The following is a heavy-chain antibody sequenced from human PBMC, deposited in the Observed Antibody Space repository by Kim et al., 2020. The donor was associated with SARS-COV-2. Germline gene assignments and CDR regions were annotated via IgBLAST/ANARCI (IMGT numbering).Heavy chain of an antibody. J-gene: IGHJ4*02. D-gene: IGHD3-10*01. Sequence: SVKVSCKASGGTFSSYAISWVRQAPGQGLEWMGGIIPIFGTANYAQKFQGRVTITADESTSTAYMELSSLRSEDTAVYYCASPQGGFGEWSNNFDYWGQGTLVTVSS. CDR1: GGTFSSYA. CDR3: ASPQGGFGEWSNNFDY. V-gene: IGHV1-69*13. CDR2: IIPIFGTA.